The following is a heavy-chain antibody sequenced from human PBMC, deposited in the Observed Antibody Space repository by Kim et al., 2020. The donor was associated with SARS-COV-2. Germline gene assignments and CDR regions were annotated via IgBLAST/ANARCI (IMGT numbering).Heavy chain of an antibody. CDR3: ARSRPRRREFAGNRENNW. CDR1: GGSFSGYY. CDR2: INHSGST. V-gene: IGHV4-34*01. D-gene: IGHD3-16*01. J-gene: IGHJ5*01. Sequence: SETLSLTCAVYGGSFSGYYWSWIRKPPGKGLEWIGEINHSGSTNYNPSLKSRVTISVDTSKNQFSLKLSSVTAADTAVYYCARSRPRRREFAGNRENNW.